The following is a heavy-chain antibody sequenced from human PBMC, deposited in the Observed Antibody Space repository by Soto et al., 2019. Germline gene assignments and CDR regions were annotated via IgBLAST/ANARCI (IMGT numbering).Heavy chain of an antibody. Sequence: PSETLSLTCAVSGGYITSANWWSWVRHPPGKGLEWIGKIHDSGSTNNNPSLKSRATISVDKTKNQVSLRLTSVTAADTAVYYGAKEGYYYMDVWGQGTTVTV. J-gene: IGHJ6*01. CDR2: IHDSGST. CDR1: GGYITSANW. CDR3: AKEGYYYMDV. V-gene: IGHV4-4*02.